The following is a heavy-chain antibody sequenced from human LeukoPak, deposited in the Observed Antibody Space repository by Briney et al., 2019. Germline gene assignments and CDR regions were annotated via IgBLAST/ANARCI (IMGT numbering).Heavy chain of an antibody. CDR3: ASVGPGYCANGVCYAPFDY. CDR1: GFTFSGYS. CDR2: ISSSSDYI. Sequence: GGSLRLSCAASGFTFSGYSMNWVRQAPGKGLEWVSSISSSSDYIYYADSVKGRFTISRGNAKNSLYLQMNSLRAEDTAVYYCASVGPGYCANGVCYAPFDYWGQGTLVTVSS. D-gene: IGHD2-8*01. V-gene: IGHV3-21*01. J-gene: IGHJ4*02.